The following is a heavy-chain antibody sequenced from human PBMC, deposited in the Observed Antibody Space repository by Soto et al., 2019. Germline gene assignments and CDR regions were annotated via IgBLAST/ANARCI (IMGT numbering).Heavy chain of an antibody. CDR3: ASVTFGGIVLAP. CDR1: GGSMRRSSYY. J-gene: IGHJ5*02. Sequence: SETLSLTCTVSGGSMRRSSYYWGWIRQTPGTGLEWIASISYSGMTNYRHSLKGRVAISVDTSKNQFSLRLRSVTAADTAVYYCASVTFGGIVLAPWGQGALVNVS. CDR2: ISYSGMT. D-gene: IGHD3-16*01. V-gene: IGHV4-39*07.